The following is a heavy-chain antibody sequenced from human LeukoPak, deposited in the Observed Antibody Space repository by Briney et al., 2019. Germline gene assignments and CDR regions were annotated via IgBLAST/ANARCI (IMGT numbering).Heavy chain of an antibody. CDR2: IRYDGSNK. CDR3: AKEPRMIVVVGSDY. CDR1: GFTFSSYG. J-gene: IGHJ4*02. Sequence: PGGSLRLSCAASGFTFSSYGMHWVRQAPGKGLEWVAFIRYDGSNKYYADSVKGRFTISRDNSKNTLYLRMNSLRTEDTAVYYCAKEPRMIVVVGSDYWGQGTLVTVSS. V-gene: IGHV3-30*02. D-gene: IGHD3-22*01.